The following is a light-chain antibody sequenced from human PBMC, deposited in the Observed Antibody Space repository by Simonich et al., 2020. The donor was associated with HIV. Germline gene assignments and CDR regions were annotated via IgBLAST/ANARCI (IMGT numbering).Light chain of an antibody. V-gene: IGKV4-1*01. CDR1: QSVLSSSNNNNS. J-gene: IGKJ4*01. CDR2: WST. Sequence: DIVMTQSPDSLAVSLGERATINCKSSQSVLSSSNNNNSLVCYQQKPGQPPKLLIYWSTTRESGFPDRFSGSGSGTDFTLTISSLQAEDVAVYYCQQYYSTPLTFGGGTKVEIK. CDR3: QQYYSTPLT.